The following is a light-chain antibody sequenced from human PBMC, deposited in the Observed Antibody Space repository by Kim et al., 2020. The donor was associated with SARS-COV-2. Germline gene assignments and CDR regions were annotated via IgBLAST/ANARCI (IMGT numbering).Light chain of an antibody. J-gene: IGKJ3*01. CDR3: QQRTSWPFT. CDR1: QGVSTF. CDR2: DAS. V-gene: IGKV3-11*01. Sequence: EIVLTQSPATLSLSPGERATLSCRDSQGVSTFLAWYQQKPGQAPRLLIHDASNRANGIPARFSGSGSGTDFTLTISSLEPGDFAVYYCQQRTSWPFTFGPGTKVDIK.